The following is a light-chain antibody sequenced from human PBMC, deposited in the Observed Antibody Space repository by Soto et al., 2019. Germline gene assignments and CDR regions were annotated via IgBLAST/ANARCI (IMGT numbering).Light chain of an antibody. V-gene: IGKV3D-15*01. CDR2: GAS. CDR3: QQYNNWPPT. CDR1: RSVIGN. J-gene: IGKJ1*01. Sequence: EIVMTQSPATLAVSPGERATLSCTASRSVIGNLAWYQQKPGQAPRLLIYGASTRATGITARFSGNGSGTEFTLTISSPQSEDFETYYCQQYNNWPPTFGQGTKVDIK.